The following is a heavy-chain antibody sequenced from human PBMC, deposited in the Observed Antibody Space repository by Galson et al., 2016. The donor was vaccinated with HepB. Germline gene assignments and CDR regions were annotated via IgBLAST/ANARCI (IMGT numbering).Heavy chain of an antibody. J-gene: IGHJ5*02. CDR3: ARETAVGGPNWLDP. Sequence: SLRLSCAGSGFNLGTSGMNWVRQAAGKGLEWISYIGSTDKTIYYADSVRGRFTVSRDIDKSSLHLQINSLTAADTAVYFCARETAVGGPNWLDPWGQGTLVIVSS. CDR1: GFNLGTSG. V-gene: IGHV3-48*01. CDR2: IGSTDKTI. D-gene: IGHD6-19*01.